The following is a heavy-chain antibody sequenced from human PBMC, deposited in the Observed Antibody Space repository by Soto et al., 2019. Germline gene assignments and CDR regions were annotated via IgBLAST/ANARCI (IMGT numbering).Heavy chain of an antibody. CDR1: GFTFSSYG. CDR3: AKAQSYTIFGLVIGTSSDGKDV. Sequence: QVQLVESGGGVVQPGRSLRLSCTASGFTFSSYGMHWVRQAPGKGPEWVAVISYDGSNKYYADSVKGRFTISRDNSKNTQYLQLNRPRAEDTAVYYCAKAQSYTIFGLVIGTSSDGKDVWGQGTTVTVSS. V-gene: IGHV3-30*18. D-gene: IGHD3-3*01. CDR2: ISYDGSNK. J-gene: IGHJ6*02.